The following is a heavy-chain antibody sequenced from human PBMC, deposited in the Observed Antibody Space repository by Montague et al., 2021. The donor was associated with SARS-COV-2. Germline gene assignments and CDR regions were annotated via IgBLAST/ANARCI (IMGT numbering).Heavy chain of an antibody. Sequence: PALVKPTQTLTLTCTFSGFSLSTPNVGVAWIRQPPGKALEWLAVIYSNXDNRYSPSLQRRLTITKDTSRNQVVLSLINVDPLDTATYYCAHLIRYYDIFTGIPFDDWGQGTQVTVSS. J-gene: IGHJ4*02. CDR3: AHLIRYYDIFTGIPFDD. D-gene: IGHD3-9*01. V-gene: IGHV2-5*01. CDR1: GFSLSTPNVG. CDR2: IYSNXDN.